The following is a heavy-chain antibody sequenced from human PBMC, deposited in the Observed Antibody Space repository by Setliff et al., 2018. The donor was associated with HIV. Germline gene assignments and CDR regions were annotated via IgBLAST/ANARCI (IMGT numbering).Heavy chain of an antibody. J-gene: IGHJ5*02. V-gene: IGHV7-4-1*02. D-gene: IGHD4-17*01. CDR2: INTQTGSP. CDR3: ARALYGEYGGDLNWLDP. Sequence: ASVKVSCKASGYSFINYAMNWVRQAPGQGLEWMGRINTQTGSPTYAQAFTGRFVFSVDTSVTTAYLQLSGLKADDTAVYYCARALYGEYGGDLNWLDPWGQGTLVTVSS. CDR1: GYSFINYA.